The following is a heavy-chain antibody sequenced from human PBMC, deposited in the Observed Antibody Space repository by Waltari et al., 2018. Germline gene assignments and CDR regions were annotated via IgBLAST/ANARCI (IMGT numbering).Heavy chain of an antibody. J-gene: IGHJ3*02. D-gene: IGHD3-22*01. Sequence: QVQLVQSGAEVKKPGSSVKVSCKASGGTFSSYAISWVRQAPGQGLEWMGGIIPIFGTANYAQKFQGRVTITADESTSTAYMELSSLRSEDTAVYYCARDRDYYDSSGYSAADAFDIWGQGTMVTVSS. CDR2: IIPIFGTA. CDR3: ARDRDYYDSSGYSAADAFDI. V-gene: IGHV1-69*01. CDR1: GGTFSSYA.